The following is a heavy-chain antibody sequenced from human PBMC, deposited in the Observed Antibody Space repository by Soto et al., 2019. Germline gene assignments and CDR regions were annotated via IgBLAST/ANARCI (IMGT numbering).Heavy chain of an antibody. CDR1: GVPCSSSW. D-gene: IGHD3-16*01. CDR3: IRAHQLCFLDY. CDR2: IRSDGLGS. Sequence: GGPRRLACPAGGVPCSSSWMHWFPQGTGERQVWVSRIRSDGLGSTCAVSVKSRFANSRDNAKNMLYLQMNGLRAEDTSVYYCIRAHQLCFLDYWGQGTLVTVSS. V-gene: IGHV3-74*01. J-gene: IGHJ4*02.